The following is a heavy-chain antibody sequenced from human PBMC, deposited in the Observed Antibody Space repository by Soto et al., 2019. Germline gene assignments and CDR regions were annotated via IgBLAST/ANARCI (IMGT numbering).Heavy chain of an antibody. CDR1: GFTLSGYA. V-gene: IGHV3-64*01. CDR3: ERRARPDFYYIDV. D-gene: IGHD6-6*01. J-gene: IGHJ6*03. Sequence: EVQLAESGGGLAQPGGSLRLSCAASGFTLSGYAMDWVRQAPGKGLEYVSGISSNGVGTYYATSVQGRFTISRDNSKNTVYLQMGILRPDAMAVYCCERRARPDFYYIDVWGKGTTVTVSS. CDR2: ISSNGVGT.